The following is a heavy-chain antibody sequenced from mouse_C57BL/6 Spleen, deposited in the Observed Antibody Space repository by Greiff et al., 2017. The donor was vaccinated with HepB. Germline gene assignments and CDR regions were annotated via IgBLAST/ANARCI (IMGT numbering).Heavy chain of an antibody. V-gene: IGHV2-9-1*01. J-gene: IGHJ4*01. CDR2: IWTGGGT. CDR3: ARNADDYLYYYAMDY. CDR1: GFSLTSYA. D-gene: IGHD2-4*01. Sequence: VKLVESGPGLVAPSQSLSITCTVSGFSLTSYAISWVRQPPGKGLEWLGVIWTGGGTNYNSALKSRLSISKDNSKSQVFLKMNSLQTDDTARYYCARNADDYLYYYAMDYWGQGTSVTVSS.